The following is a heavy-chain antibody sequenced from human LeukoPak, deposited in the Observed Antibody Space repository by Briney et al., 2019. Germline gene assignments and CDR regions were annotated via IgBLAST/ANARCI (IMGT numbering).Heavy chain of an antibody. CDR2: IYYSGST. D-gene: IGHD1-26*01. CDR1: GGSISSYY. V-gene: IGHV4-59*01. CDR3: ARGRVSGSYDDAFDI. J-gene: IGHJ3*02. Sequence: SETLSLTCTVSGGSISSYYWSWIRQPPGKRLEWIGYIYYSGSTNYNPSLKSRVTISVDTSKNQFSLKLSSVTAADTAVYYCARGRVSGSYDDAFDIWGQGTMVTVSS.